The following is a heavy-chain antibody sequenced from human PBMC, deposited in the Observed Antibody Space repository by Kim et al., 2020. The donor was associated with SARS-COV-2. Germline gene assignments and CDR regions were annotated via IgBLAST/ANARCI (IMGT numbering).Heavy chain of an antibody. CDR1: GFTVSSNY. CDR2: IYSGGRT. Sequence: GGSLRLSCAASGFTVSSNYMIWVRQAPGKGLEWVSAIYSGGRTYYADSVKGRFTISRDNSKNTVYLQMNSLRVEDTAVYYCAREGLDTEAQPRIDYWGQGTLVTVSS. J-gene: IGHJ4*02. D-gene: IGHD5-18*01. V-gene: IGHV3-66*01. CDR3: AREGLDTEAQPRIDY.